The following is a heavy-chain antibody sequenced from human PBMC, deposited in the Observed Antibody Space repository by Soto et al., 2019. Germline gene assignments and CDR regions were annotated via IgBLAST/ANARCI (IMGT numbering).Heavy chain of an antibody. J-gene: IGHJ4*02. V-gene: IGHV1-69*12. CDR3: ASSGIEARPCDY. D-gene: IGHD6-6*01. CDR1: GGTFSSYA. CDR2: IITIFGTA. Sequence: QVQLVQSGAEVTKPGSSVKVSCKASGGTFSSYAISWVRQAPGQGLEWMGGIITIFGTANYAQKFQGTVTSTANEHKSTAYMELSSLRSEETAVYYCASSGIEARPCDYWGQGTLVTVSS.